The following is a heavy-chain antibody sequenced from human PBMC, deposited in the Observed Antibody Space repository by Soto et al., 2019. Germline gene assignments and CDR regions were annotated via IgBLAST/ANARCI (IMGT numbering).Heavy chain of an antibody. Sequence: GGSLRLSCAASGFTFSSYGMHWVRQAPGKGLEWVAVISYDGSNKYYADSVKGRFTISRDNSKNTLYLQMNSLRAEDTAVYYCAGIVVVPAAINYYGMDVWGQGTTVTISS. CDR2: ISYDGSNK. CDR3: AGIVVVPAAINYYGMDV. D-gene: IGHD2-2*01. CDR1: GFTFSSYG. J-gene: IGHJ6*02. V-gene: IGHV3-30*03.